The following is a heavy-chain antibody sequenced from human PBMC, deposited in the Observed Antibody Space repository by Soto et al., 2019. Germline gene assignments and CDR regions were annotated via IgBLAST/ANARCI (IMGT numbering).Heavy chain of an antibody. CDR2: IWYDGSNK. CDR1: GFTFSSYG. Sequence: SLRLSCAASGFTFSSYGMHWVRQPPGKGLEWVAVIWYDGSNKYYADSVKRRFTISRHNSKNTLYLQMNSLRAEDTAVYYYAREYSSSAQPDSWGQGTLVTVSS. CDR3: AREYSSSAQPDS. D-gene: IGHD6-6*01. J-gene: IGHJ4*02. V-gene: IGHV3-33*01.